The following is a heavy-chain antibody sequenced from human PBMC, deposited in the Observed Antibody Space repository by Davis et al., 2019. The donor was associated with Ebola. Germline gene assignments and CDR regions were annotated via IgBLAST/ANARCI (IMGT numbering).Heavy chain of an antibody. CDR3: ARGSSKAYYYYGMDV. CDR2: INAGNGNT. D-gene: IGHD3-16*02. Sequence: AASVKVSCKASGYTITGYYMHWVRQAPGQRLEWMGWINAGNGNTKYSQKFQGRVTITRDTSASTAYMELSSLRSEDTAVYYCARGSSKAYYYYGMDVWGQGTTVTVSS. J-gene: IGHJ6*02. V-gene: IGHV1-3*01. CDR1: GYTITGYY.